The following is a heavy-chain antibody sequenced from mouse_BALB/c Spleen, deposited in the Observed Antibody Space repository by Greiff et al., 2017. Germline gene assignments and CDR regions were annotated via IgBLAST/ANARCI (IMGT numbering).Heavy chain of an antibody. J-gene: IGHJ3*01. D-gene: IGHD2-14*01. CDR3: ARSIYRYDGAFAY. V-gene: IGHV1-87*01. CDR1: GYTFTSYW. Sequence: VKLQESGAELARPGASVKLSCKASGYTFTSYWMQWVKQRPGQGLEWIGAIYPGDGDTRYTQKFKGKATLTADKSSSTAYMQLSSLASEDSAVYYCARSIYRYDGAFAYWGQGTLVTVSA. CDR2: IYPGDGDT.